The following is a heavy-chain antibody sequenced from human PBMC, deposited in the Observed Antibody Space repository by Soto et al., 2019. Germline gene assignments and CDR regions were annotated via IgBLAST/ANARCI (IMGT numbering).Heavy chain of an antibody. D-gene: IGHD4-4*01. CDR1: GGSISSSSYY. CDR3: ASHVGSNLYNNRFDP. V-gene: IGHV4-39*01. CDR2: IYYSGST. Sequence: QLQLQESGPGLVKPSETLSLTCTVSGGSISSSSYYWGWIRQPPGKGLEWIGSIYYSGSTYYNPSLKSRVTLSVDTSKNQFSLKLSSVTAEDTALYISASHVGSNLYNNRFDPWGQGTLVTVSS. J-gene: IGHJ5*02.